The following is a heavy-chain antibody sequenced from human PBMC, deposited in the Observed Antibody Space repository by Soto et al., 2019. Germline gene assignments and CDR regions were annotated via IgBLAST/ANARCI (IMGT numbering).Heavy chain of an antibody. J-gene: IGHJ5*02. CDR2: IYYSGST. CDR1: GGSISSYY. D-gene: IGHD3-3*01. Sequence: SETLSLTCTVSGGSISSYYWSWIRQPPGKGLEWIGYIYYSGSTNYNPSLKSRVTISVDTSKNQFSLKLSSVTDADTAVYYCARSEPYYDFWSGYYMGVNWLERWGQGTLVTVFS. CDR3: ARSEPYYDFWSGYYMGVNWLER. V-gene: IGHV4-59*01.